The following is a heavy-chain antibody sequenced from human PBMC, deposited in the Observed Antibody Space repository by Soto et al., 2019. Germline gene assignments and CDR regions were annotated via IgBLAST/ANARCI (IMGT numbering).Heavy chain of an antibody. Sequence: GASVKVSCKASGYTFTGYYMHWVRQAPGQGLEWMGWINPNSGGTNYAQKFQGWVTMTRDTSISTAYMELSRLRSDDTAVYYCARDQVAVAGSYYYYGMDVWGQGTTVTVSS. D-gene: IGHD6-19*01. V-gene: IGHV1-2*04. CDR3: ARDQVAVAGSYYYYGMDV. CDR1: GYTFTGYY. J-gene: IGHJ6*02. CDR2: INPNSGGT.